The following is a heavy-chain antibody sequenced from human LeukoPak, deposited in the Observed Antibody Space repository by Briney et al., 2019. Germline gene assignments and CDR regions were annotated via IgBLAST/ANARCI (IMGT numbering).Heavy chain of an antibody. CDR2: IYYSGST. D-gene: IGHD2-15*01. Sequence: NPSETLSLTCTVSGGSISSYYWSWIRQPPGKGLEWIGYIYYSGSTNCNPSFKSRVTISVDTSKNQFSLKLSSVTAADTAVYYCARGRVARGAFDIWGQGTMVTVSS. CDR1: GGSISSYY. CDR3: ARGRVARGAFDI. J-gene: IGHJ3*02. V-gene: IGHV4-59*01.